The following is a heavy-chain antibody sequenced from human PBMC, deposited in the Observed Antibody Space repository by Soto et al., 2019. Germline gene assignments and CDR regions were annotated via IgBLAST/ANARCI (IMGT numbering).Heavy chain of an antibody. D-gene: IGHD2-8*01. CDR3: ARVVGYCTNGVCYNWFDP. CDR1: GGSSSSGGYY. J-gene: IGHJ5*02. CDR2: IYYSGST. Sequence: PLETLCLTCTVAGGSSSSGGYYWSWIRQHPGKGLEWIGYIYYSGSTYYNPSLKSRVTISVDTSKNQFSLKLSSVTAADTAVYYCARVVGYCTNGVCYNWFDPWGQGTLVTVSS. V-gene: IGHV4-31*03.